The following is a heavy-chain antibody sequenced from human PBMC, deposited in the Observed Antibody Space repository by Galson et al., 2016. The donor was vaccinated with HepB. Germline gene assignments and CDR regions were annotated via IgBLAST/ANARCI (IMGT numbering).Heavy chain of an antibody. D-gene: IGHD3-10*01. J-gene: IGHJ4*02. CDR1: GFSVNEHG. V-gene: IGHV3-9*01. Sequence: SLRLSCAISGFSVNEHGMHWVRQAPGKGLEWVSGLIWTTGRTDYADSVKGRFTISGDNAKNSLYLQMDSLRVEDTALYYCVKGVRPGGADHWGQGALVAVSS. CDR3: VKGVRPGGADH. CDR2: LIWTTGRT.